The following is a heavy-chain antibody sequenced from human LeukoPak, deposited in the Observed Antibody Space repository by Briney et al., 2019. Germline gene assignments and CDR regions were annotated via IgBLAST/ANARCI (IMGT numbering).Heavy chain of an antibody. J-gene: IGHJ5*02. CDR1: GGSISSYY. V-gene: IGHV4-59*01. Sequence: PSETLSLTCTVSGGSISSYYWSWIRQPPGKELEWIGYIYYSGGTNYNPSLKSRVTISVDTSKNQFSLKLSSVTAADTAVYYCATLGGYYYDSSGPPRVGWFDPWGQGTLVTVSS. CDR3: ATLGGYYYDSSGPPRVGWFDP. D-gene: IGHD3-22*01. CDR2: IYYSGGT.